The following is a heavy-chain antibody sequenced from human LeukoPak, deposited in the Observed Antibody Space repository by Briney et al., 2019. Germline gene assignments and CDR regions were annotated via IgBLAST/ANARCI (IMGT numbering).Heavy chain of an antibody. V-gene: IGHV4-31*03. Sequence: PSETLSLTCTVSGGSISSGGYYWSWIRQHPGKGLEWIGYIYYSGSTYYNPSLKSRVTISVDTSKNQFSLKLSSVTAADTAVYYCAREDSGFFDYWGQGTLVTVSS. CDR3: AREDSGFFDY. CDR1: GGSISSGGYY. D-gene: IGHD3-10*01. CDR2: IYYSGST. J-gene: IGHJ4*02.